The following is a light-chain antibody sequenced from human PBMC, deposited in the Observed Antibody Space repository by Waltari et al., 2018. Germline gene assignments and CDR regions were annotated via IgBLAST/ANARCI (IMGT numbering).Light chain of an antibody. CDR1: LSVGTH. J-gene: IGKJ1*01. V-gene: IGKV3-11*01. Sequence: EVVMTQSPATLSLSPGESATLSCRASLSVGTHLAWYQQKPGQAPRLLIYDASNRATGIPVRFSGSGSGTDFTLTISTLEPEDFAVYYCQQRSSGRTFGQGTKVEIK. CDR3: QQRSSGRT. CDR2: DAS.